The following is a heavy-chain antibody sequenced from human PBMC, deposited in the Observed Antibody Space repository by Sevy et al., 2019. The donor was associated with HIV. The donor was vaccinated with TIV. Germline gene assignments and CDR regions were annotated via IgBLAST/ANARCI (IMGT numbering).Heavy chain of an antibody. CDR3: ARDPTYCDFWSGYYTGWFDP. CDR2: ISSSGSTI. J-gene: IGHJ5*02. D-gene: IGHD3-3*01. Sequence: GGSLRLSCAASGFTFSDYYMSWVRQAPGKGLEWVSYISSSGSTIYYADSVKGRFTISRDNAKNSLYLQMNSLRAEDTAVYYCARDPTYCDFWSGYYTGWFDPWGQGTLVTVSS. CDR1: GFTFSDYY. V-gene: IGHV3-11*01.